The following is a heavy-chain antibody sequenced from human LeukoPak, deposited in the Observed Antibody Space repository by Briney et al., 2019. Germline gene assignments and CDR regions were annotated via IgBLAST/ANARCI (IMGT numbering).Heavy chain of an antibody. V-gene: IGHV3-30-3*01. CDR1: GFTFSSYA. CDR3: ARDHSSGSYLGYFDY. CDR2: ISYDGSNK. J-gene: IGHJ4*02. D-gene: IGHD1-26*01. Sequence: GGSLRLSCAASGFTFSSYAMHWVRQAPGKGLEWVALISYDGSNKYYADSVKGRFTISRDNSKNTLYLQMNSLRAEDTAVYYCARDHSSGSYLGYFDYWGQGTLVTVSS.